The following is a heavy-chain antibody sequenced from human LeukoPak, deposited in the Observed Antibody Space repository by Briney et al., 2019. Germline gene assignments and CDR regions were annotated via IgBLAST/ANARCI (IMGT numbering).Heavy chain of an antibody. CDR1: GFTFSSYA. J-gene: IGHJ3*02. V-gene: IGHV3-23*01. D-gene: IGHD1-7*01. CDR3: AKYRRNWNYDWDAAFDI. Sequence: GGFLRLSCAASGFTFSSYAMSWVRQAPGKGLEWVSAISGSGGSTYYADSVKGRFTISRDNSKNTLYLQMNSLRAEDTAVYYCAKYRRNWNYDWDAAFDIWGQGTMVTVSS. CDR2: ISGSGGST.